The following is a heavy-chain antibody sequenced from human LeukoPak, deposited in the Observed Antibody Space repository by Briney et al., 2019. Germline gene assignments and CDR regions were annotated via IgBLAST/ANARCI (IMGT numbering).Heavy chain of an antibody. D-gene: IGHD4-17*01. CDR1: GYTFITYA. Sequence: ASVKVSCKASGYTFITYAIHWVRQALGQRLEWMGWINTNTGNPTYAQGFTGRFVFSLDTSVSTAYLQISSLQAEDTAVYYCARSNNDGDYLGVGFDYWGQGTLVTVSS. V-gene: IGHV7-4-1*02. CDR3: ARSNNDGDYLGVGFDY. J-gene: IGHJ4*02. CDR2: INTNTGNP.